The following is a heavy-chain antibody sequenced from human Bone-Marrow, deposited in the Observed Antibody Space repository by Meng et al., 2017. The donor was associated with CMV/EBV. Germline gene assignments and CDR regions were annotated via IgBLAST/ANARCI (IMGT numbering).Heavy chain of an antibody. CDR3: ARLGAPRGWCFDY. J-gene: IGHJ4*02. CDR1: GGSISSSSYY. CDR2: IYYSGST. V-gene: IGHV4-39*07. Sequence: GSLRLSCTVSGGSISSSSYYWGWIRQPPGKGLEWIGNIYYSGSTYYNPSLKSRVTISVDTSKNQFSLKLSSVTAADTAVYYCARLGAPRGWCFDYWGQGALVTVS. D-gene: IGHD2-8*02.